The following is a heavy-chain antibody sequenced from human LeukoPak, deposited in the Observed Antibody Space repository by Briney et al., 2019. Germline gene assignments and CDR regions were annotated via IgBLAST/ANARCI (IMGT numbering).Heavy chain of an antibody. CDR3: ARVVTFGGVIVTLFDY. V-gene: IGHV4-59*12. CDR2: IYYSGST. CDR1: GGSISSYY. D-gene: IGHD3-16*02. J-gene: IGHJ4*02. Sequence: SETLSLTCTVSGGSISSYYWSWIRQPPGKGLEWIGYIYYSGSTNYNPSLKSRVTISVDTSKNQFSLKLSSVTAADTAVYYCARVVTFGGVIVTLFDYWGQGTLVTVSS.